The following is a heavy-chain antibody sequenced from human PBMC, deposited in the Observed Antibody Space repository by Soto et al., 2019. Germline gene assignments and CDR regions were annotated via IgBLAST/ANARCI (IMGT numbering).Heavy chain of an antibody. CDR1: GYTFTRYA. CDR2: INAGSGSS. D-gene: IGHD2-21*02. J-gene: IGHJ4*02. CDR3: ARERAVSANFFDY. Sequence: ASVKVSCKASGYTFTRYAIHWVRQAPGQGLEWMGWINAGSGSSRCSQNFQGRVTITRDTSASTAYMELSSLIFADTGVYYCARERAVSANFFDYLGQGTLVTVSS. V-gene: IGHV1-3*01.